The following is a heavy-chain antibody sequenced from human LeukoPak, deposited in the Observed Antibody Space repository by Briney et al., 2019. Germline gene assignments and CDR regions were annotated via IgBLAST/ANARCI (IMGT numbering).Heavy chain of an antibody. Sequence: GGSLRLSCAASGFTFSDYSMNWVRQAPGKGLEWISYIGIDSGNTNYADSVKGRFTISGAKAKNSLYLQMNSLRVEDTAVYYCARDYKYAFDNWGQGTLVTVSS. CDR3: ARDYKYAFDN. CDR1: GFTFSDYS. V-gene: IGHV3-48*01. CDR2: IGIDSGNT. J-gene: IGHJ4*02. D-gene: IGHD5-24*01.